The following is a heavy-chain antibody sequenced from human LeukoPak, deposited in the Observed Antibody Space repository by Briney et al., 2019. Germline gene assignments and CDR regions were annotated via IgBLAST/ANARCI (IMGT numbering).Heavy chain of an antibody. Sequence: SETLSLTCTVSGGSISSSSYYWGWIRQPPGKGLEGIGSIYYSGSTYYNPSLKSRVTISVDTSKNQFSLKLSSVTAADTAVYYCARDLLMSSTAKEFDYWGQGTLVTVSS. V-gene: IGHV4-39*07. CDR3: ARDLLMSSTAKEFDY. CDR1: GGSISSSSYY. CDR2: IYYSGST. D-gene: IGHD2-2*01. J-gene: IGHJ4*02.